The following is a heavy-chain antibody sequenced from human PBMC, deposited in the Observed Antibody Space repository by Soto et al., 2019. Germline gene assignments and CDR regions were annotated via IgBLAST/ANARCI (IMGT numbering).Heavy chain of an antibody. J-gene: IGHJ5*02. CDR1: GYTFTSYG. D-gene: IGHD1-1*01. CDR3: ASCRYNCLWFDP. Sequence: GASVKVSCKASGYTFTSYGISWVRQAPGQGLEWMGWISAYNGNTNYAQKLQGRVTMTTDTSTSTAYMELRSLRSDDTAVYYCASCRYNCLWFDPWGQGSLVTVSS. V-gene: IGHV1-18*01. CDR2: ISAYNGNT.